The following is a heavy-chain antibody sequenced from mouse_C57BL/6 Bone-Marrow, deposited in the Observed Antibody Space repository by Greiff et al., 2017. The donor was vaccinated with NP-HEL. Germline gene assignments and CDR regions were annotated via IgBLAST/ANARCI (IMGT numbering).Heavy chain of an antibody. D-gene: IGHD2-2*01. CDR2: ISNGGGST. J-gene: IGHJ3*01. V-gene: IGHV5-12*01. CDR3: ASPLYYGYGDGFAY. Sequence: DVKLVESGGGLVQPGGSLKLSCAASGFTFSDYYMYWVRQTPEKRLEWVAYISNGGGSTYYPDTVKGRFTISRDNAKNTLYLQMSRLKSEDTAMYYCASPLYYGYGDGFAYWGQGTLVTVSA. CDR1: GFTFSDYY.